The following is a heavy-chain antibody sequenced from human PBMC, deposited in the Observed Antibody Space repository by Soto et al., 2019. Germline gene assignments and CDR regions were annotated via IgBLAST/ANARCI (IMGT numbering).Heavy chain of an antibody. Sequence: GGSLRLSYAASGFRFDDYGMHWVRQVPGKGLEWVSGISYYSGSIGYADSVKGRFTISRDNAKNSLYLQMNSLRAEDTALYYCAKSMGGTANGMDVWGQGTTVTVSS. J-gene: IGHJ6*02. D-gene: IGHD2-15*01. CDR2: ISYYSGSI. V-gene: IGHV3-9*01. CDR3: AKSMGGTANGMDV. CDR1: GFRFDDYG.